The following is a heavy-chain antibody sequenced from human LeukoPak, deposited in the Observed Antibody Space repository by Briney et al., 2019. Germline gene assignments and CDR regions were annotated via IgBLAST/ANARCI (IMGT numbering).Heavy chain of an antibody. CDR3: ARSRYLYYYMDV. V-gene: IGHV1-69*13. Sequence: ASVKVSCKASGGTFSSYALSWVRQAPGQGLEWMGGIIPIFGTANYAQKFQGRVTITADESTSTAYMELSSLRSEDTAVYYCARSRYLYYYMDVWGKGTTVTVSS. CDR2: IIPIFGTA. J-gene: IGHJ6*03. D-gene: IGHD1-1*01. CDR1: GGTFSSYA.